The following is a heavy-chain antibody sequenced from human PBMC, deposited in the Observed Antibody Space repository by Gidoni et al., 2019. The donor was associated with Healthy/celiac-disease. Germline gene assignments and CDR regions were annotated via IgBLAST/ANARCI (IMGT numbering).Heavy chain of an antibody. D-gene: IGHD2-2*01. V-gene: IGHV3-30*02. J-gene: IGHJ4*02. CDR3: AKDLGDIVVVPAGDVDY. CDR1: GFTFSSYG. CDR2: IRYDGSNK. Sequence: QVQLVESGGGVVQPGGSRRLSWAASGFTFSSYGMHWVRQAPGKGLGWVAFIRYDGSNKYYADSVKGRFTISRDNSKNTLYLQMNSLRAEDTAVYYCAKDLGDIVVVPAGDVDYWGQGTLVTVSS.